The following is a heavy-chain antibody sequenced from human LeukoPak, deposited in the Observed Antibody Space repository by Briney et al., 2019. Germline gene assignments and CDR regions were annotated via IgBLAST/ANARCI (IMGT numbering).Heavy chain of an antibody. J-gene: IGHJ4*02. CDR2: INPNSGGT. D-gene: IGHD3-22*01. V-gene: IGHV1-2*02. CDR3: AGGTYYYDSSGYYWHY. Sequence: GASVKVSCKASGYTFTGYYMHWVRQAPGQGLEWMGWINPNSGGTNYAQKFQGRVSMTRDTSISTAYMELSRLRSDDTAVYYCAGGTYYYDSSGYYWHYWGQGTLVTVSS. CDR1: GYTFTGYY.